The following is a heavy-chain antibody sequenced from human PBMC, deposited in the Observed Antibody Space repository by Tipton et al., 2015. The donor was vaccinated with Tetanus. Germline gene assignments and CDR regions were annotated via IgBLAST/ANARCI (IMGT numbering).Heavy chain of an antibody. J-gene: IGHJ4*02. D-gene: IGHD5-12*01. CDR2: IYYSGST. Sequence: TLSLTCTVSGGSISSYYWSWIRQPPGKGLEWIGYIYYSGSTNYNPSLKSRVTISVDTSKNQFSLNLGSVTAADTAVYYCARVRRGATTDLDYWGQGTLVTVSS. V-gene: IGHV4-59*01. CDR1: GGSISSYY. CDR3: ARVRRGATTDLDY.